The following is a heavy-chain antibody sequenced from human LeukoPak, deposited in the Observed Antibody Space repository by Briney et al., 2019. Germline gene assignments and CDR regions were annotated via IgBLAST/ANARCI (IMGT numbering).Heavy chain of an antibody. CDR3: ARVYDILTGHDAFDI. CDR2: INPNSGGT. CDR1: GYTFTSYA. Sequence: GASVKVSCKASGYTFTSYAMNWVRQAPGQGLEWMGWINPNSGGTNYAQKFQGRVTMARDTSISTAYMELSRLRSDDTAVYYCARVYDILTGHDAFDIWGQGTMVTVSS. D-gene: IGHD3-9*01. V-gene: IGHV1-2*02. J-gene: IGHJ3*02.